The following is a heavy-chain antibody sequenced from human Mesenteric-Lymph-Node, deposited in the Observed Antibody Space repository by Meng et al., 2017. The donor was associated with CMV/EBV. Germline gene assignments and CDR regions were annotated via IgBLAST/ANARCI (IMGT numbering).Heavy chain of an antibody. D-gene: IGHD3-22*01. CDR3: ATVTYYYDSSGYRYHYYGMDV. Sequence: SETLSLTCSVTGGSISTYYWNWIRQPPGKGLEWIGYIYYTGSTKYNPSLKSRVTISLDTSKNQFSLKLNSVTAADTAVYYCATVTYYYDSSGYRYHYYGMDVWGQGTTVTVSS. V-gene: IGHV4-59*08. CDR2: IYYTGST. CDR1: GGSISTYY. J-gene: IGHJ6*02.